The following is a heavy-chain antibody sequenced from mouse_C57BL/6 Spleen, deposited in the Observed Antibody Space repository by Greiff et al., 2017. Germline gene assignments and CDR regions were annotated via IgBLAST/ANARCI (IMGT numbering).Heavy chain of an antibody. J-gene: IGHJ4*01. CDR1: GYTFTSYW. CDR3: ARSGYYGNWYYAMDY. D-gene: IGHD2-1*01. V-gene: IGHV1-69*01. Sequence: QVQLQQSGAELVMPGASVKLSCKASGYTFTSYWMHWVKQRPGQGLEWIGEIDPSDSYTNYNQKFKGKSTLTVDKSSSTAYMQLSSLTSEDSAVYYCARSGYYGNWYYAMDYWGQGTSVTVSS. CDR2: IDPSDSYT.